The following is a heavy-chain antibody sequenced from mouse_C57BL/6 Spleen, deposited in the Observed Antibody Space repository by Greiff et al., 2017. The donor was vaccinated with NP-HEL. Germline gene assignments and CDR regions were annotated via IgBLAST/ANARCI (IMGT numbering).Heavy chain of an antibody. V-gene: IGHV5-6*01. D-gene: IGHD1-1*01. CDR1: GFTFSSYG. J-gene: IGHJ3*01. CDR3: ARQNYGSSGAY. Sequence: EVQRVESGGDLVKPGGSLKLSCAASGFTFSSYGMSWVRQTPDKRLEWVATISSGGSYTYYPDSVKGRFTISRDNAKNTLYLQMSSLKSEDTAMYYCARQNYGSSGAYWGQGTLVTVSA. CDR2: ISSGGSYT.